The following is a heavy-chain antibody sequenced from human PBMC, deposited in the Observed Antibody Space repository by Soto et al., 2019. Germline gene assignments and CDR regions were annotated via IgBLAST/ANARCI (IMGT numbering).Heavy chain of an antibody. CDR3: ARIQEDHYYDTSGYQFDY. J-gene: IGHJ4*02. CDR1: GFSLSNARMG. Sequence: GSGPTLVNPTETLTLTCTVSGFSLSNARMGVSWIRQPPGKALEWLAHIFSNDEKSYSSSLRRRLTISKDTSKSQVVLTMTNMDPVDTATYYCARIQEDHYYDTSGYQFDYWGQGTLVTVSS. D-gene: IGHD3-22*01. V-gene: IGHV2-26*01. CDR2: IFSNDEK.